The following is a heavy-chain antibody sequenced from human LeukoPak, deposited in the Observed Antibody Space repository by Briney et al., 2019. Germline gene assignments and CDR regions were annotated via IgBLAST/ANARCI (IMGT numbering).Heavy chain of an antibody. CDR1: GGSISSYY. D-gene: IGHD1-26*01. CDR3: ARMYSGTYGGIDY. V-gene: IGHV4-4*07. J-gene: IGHJ4*02. CDR2: VYSSGST. Sequence: SETLSITCTVSGGSISSYYWSWIRQPAGKGLEWIGRVYSSGSTNYNPSLKSRVTMSADTSKNQFSLMLTSVTAADTAVYYCARMYSGTYGGIDYWGQGTLVTVSS.